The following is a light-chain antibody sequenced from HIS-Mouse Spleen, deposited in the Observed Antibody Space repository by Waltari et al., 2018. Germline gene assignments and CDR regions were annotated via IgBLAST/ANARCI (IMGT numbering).Light chain of an antibody. CDR1: ALPKQY. J-gene: IGLJ2*01. CDR2: KDS. CDR3: QSADSSGTYVV. Sequence: SYELTQPPSVSVSPGQTARITCSGDALPKQYAYWYQQKPGQAPVLVIYKDSERPSGIPERFSGSSSGTTDTLTIIGVQAEDEADYYCQSADSSGTYVVFGGGTKLTVL. V-gene: IGLV3-25*03.